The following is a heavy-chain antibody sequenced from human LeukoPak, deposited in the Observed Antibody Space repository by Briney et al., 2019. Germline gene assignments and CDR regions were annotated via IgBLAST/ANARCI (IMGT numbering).Heavy chain of an antibody. D-gene: IGHD3-10*01. CDR1: GYTFTSYY. CDR2: INPSGGST. Sequence: ASVKVSCKASGYTFTSYYMHWVRQAPGQGLEWMGIINPSGGSTSYAQKFQGRVTMTRDTSTSTVYMELSSLRSEDTAVYYCARDLLGFGELLTPDYWGQGTLVTVSS. CDR3: ARDLLGFGELLTPDY. V-gene: IGHV1-46*01. J-gene: IGHJ4*02.